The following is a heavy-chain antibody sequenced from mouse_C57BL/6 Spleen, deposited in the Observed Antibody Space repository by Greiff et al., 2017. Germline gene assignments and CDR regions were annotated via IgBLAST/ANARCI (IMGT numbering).Heavy chain of an antibody. CDR1: GFSFNTYA. D-gene: IGHD2-5*01. CDR3: VRQRSNFFMDD. Sequence: EVQGVESGGGLVQPKGSLKLSCAASGFSFNTYAMNWVRQAPGKGLEWVARIRSKSNNYATYYADSVKDRFTISRDDSESMLYLQMNNLKTEDTAMYFCVRQRSNFFMDDWGQGTSVTVSS. J-gene: IGHJ4*01. V-gene: IGHV10-1*01. CDR2: IRSKSNNYAT.